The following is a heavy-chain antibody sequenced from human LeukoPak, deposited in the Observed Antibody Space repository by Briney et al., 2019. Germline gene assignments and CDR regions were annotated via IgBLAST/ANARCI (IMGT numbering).Heavy chain of an antibody. CDR1: GGSISSYY. CDR3: ARSGTYGSGSYWQFDY. V-gene: IGHV4-59*01. J-gene: IGHJ4*02. CDR2: IYYSGST. Sequence: SETLSLTCTVSGGSISSYYWSWIRQPPGKGLEWIGYIYYSGSTNYNPSLKSRVTISVDTSKSQFSLKLSSVTAADTAVYYCARSGTYGSGSYWQFDYWGQGTLVTVSS. D-gene: IGHD3-10*01.